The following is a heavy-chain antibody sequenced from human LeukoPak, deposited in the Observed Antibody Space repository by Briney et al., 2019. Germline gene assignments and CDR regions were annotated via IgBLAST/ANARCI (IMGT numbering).Heavy chain of an antibody. CDR2: ISYDGSNK. J-gene: IGHJ4*02. D-gene: IGHD3-10*01. V-gene: IGHV3-30*18. CDR1: GFTFSSYG. CDR3: AKVRRITMVRGVLPTPDY. Sequence: GGSLRLSCAASGFTFSSYGMHWVRQAPGKGLEWVAVISYDGSNKYYADSVKGRFTISRDNSKNTLYLQMNSLRAEDTAVYYCAKVRRITMVRGVLPTPDYWGQGTLVTVSS.